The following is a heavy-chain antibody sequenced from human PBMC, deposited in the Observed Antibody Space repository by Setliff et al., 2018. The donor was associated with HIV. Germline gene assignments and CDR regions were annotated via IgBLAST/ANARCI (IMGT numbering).Heavy chain of an antibody. V-gene: IGHV1-2*02. Sequence: ASVKVSCKASGYTLTDYYVHWVRQAPGQGLEWMGWINPKNGDTQYSQDFQDRVTMTRDTSISTAYMELSRLTSHDTAVYYCARDLFGSWYTGSSGLAHWGQGTLVTVSS. J-gene: IGHJ4*02. D-gene: IGHD2-2*02. CDR2: INPKNGDT. CDR3: ARDLFGSWYTGSSGLAH. CDR1: GYTLTDYY.